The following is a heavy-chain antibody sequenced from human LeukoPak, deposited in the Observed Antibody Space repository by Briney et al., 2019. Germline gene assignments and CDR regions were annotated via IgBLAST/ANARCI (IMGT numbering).Heavy chain of an antibody. CDR2: IKDDGSDK. CDR1: GFSISNYW. D-gene: IGHD3-16*01. CDR3: ARDQSSRPLGY. Sequence: GGSLRLSCAASGFSISNYWMSWVRQAPGKGLEWVANIKDDGSDKYYVDSVKGRFTISRDNAKNSLYLQRNSLRVEDTAVYYCARDQSSRPLGYWGQGTLVTVFS. V-gene: IGHV3-7*01. J-gene: IGHJ4*02.